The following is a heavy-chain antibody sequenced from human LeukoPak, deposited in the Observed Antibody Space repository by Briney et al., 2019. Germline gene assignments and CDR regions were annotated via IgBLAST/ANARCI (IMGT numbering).Heavy chain of an antibody. CDR2: INPNSGGT. V-gene: IGHV1-2*02. CDR3: AREALTGYYGDYYYYMVV. J-gene: IGHJ6*03. CDR1: VYTFTGYY. Sequence: GASVKVSCKASVYTFTGYYIHWVRHAPGQGLEWRGYINPNSGGTNYAQKFQGRVTMTRDTSISTAYTELSRVRSDDTAVYYCAREALTGYYGDYYYYMVVWGKGTTVTISS. D-gene: IGHD3-9*01.